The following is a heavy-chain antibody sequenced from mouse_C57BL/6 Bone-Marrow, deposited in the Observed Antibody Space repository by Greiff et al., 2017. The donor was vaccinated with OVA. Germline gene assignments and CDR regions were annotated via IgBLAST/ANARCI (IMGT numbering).Heavy chain of an antibody. CDR3: ARTYYDYAYYYAMDY. V-gene: IGHV3-6*01. J-gene: IGHJ4*01. CDR2: ISYDGSN. CDR1: GYSITSGYY. D-gene: IGHD2-4*01. Sequence: EVQLVESGPGLVKPSQSLSLTCSVPGYSITSGYYWNWIRQFPGTKLEWLGYISYDGSNNYNPSLKNRISLSRDTAKNQWFLKLNSVTTEDTATYYCARTYYDYAYYYAMDYWGQGTSVTVSS.